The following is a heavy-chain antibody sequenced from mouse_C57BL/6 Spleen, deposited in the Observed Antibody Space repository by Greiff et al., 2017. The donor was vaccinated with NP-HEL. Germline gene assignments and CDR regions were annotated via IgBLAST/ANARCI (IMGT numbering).Heavy chain of an antibody. CDR3: ARGRGYDYDVAWFAY. Sequence: EVMLVESEGGLVQPGSSMKLSCTASGFTFSDYYMAWVRQVPEKGLEWVANINYDGSSTYYLDSLKSRFIISRDNAKNILYLQMSSLKSEDTATYYCARGRGYDYDVAWFAYWGQGTLVTVSA. CDR2: INYDGSST. D-gene: IGHD2-4*01. CDR1: GFTFSDYY. J-gene: IGHJ3*01. V-gene: IGHV5-16*01.